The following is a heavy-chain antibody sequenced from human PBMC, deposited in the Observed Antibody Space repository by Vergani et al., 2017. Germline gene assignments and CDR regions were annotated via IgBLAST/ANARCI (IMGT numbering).Heavy chain of an antibody. CDR1: GYTLTELS. V-gene: IGHV1-24*01. D-gene: IGHD3-16*02. CDR2: FDPEDGET. CDR3: ATFMITFGGVSVMGDAFDI. Sequence: QVQLVQSGAEVKKPGASVKVSCKVSGYTLTELSMHWVRQAPGKGLEWMGGFDPEDGETIYAQKFQGRVTMTEDTSTDTAYMELSSLRSEDTAVYYCATFMITFGGVSVMGDAFDIWGQGTMVTVSS. J-gene: IGHJ3*02.